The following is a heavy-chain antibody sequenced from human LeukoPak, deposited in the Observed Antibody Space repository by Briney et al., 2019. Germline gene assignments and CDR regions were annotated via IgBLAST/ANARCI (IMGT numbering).Heavy chain of an antibody. D-gene: IGHD2-21*02. V-gene: IGHV5-51*01. CDR1: GYSFTSYW. J-gene: IGHJ5*02. CDR3: ARLPYCGGDCFPNWFDP. CDR2: IYPGDSDT. Sequence: GESLKISCKGFGYSFTSYWIGWVRQMPGKGLEWMGIIYPGDSDTRYSPSFQGQVTISADKSISTAYLQWSSLKASDTAMYYCARLPYCGGDCFPNWFDPWGQGTLVTVSS.